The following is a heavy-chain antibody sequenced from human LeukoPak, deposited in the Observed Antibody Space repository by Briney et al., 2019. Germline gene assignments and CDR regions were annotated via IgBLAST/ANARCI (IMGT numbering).Heavy chain of an antibody. D-gene: IGHD5-18*01. CDR1: VGSISSGGYS. Sequence: PSETLSLTCAVSVGSISSGGYSCSSIRQPPGKGLEWIGYIYHSGSTYYNPSLKSRVTISVDRSKNQFSLKLSSVTAADTAVYYCARGEQLWNFDYWGQGTLVTVSS. V-gene: IGHV4-30-2*01. CDR3: ARGEQLWNFDY. CDR2: IYHSGST. J-gene: IGHJ4*02.